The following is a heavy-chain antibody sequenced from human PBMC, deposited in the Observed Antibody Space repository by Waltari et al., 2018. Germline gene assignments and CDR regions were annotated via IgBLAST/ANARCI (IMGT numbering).Heavy chain of an antibody. Sequence: EVQLVESGGGLVQPGGSLRLSCAASGFTFSSYAMSWVRQAPGKGLEWVSAISGSGGITYYSDSGYCPFTISIDNSKNTLYLQMNSLRAEDTTVYYCAKSPYCSSTSCYACGDYYYYYMDVWGKGTTVTVSS. V-gene: IGHV3-23*04. CDR1: GFTFSSYA. D-gene: IGHD2-2*01. CDR3: AKSPYCSSTSCYACGDYYYYYMDV. CDR2: ISGSGGIT. J-gene: IGHJ6*03.